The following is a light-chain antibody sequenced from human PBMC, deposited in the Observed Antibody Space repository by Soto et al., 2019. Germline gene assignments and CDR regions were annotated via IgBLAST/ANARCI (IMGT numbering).Light chain of an antibody. CDR1: QSVSSSS. J-gene: IGKJ1*01. CDR3: QQYGGSPRT. CDR2: DAS. Sequence: EIVMTQSPVTLSVSPGERATLSCRASQSVSSSSLAWYQQKRGQAPRLLIHDASSRATGIPDRFSGSGSGTDFTLTISRLEPEDFAVYYCQQYGGSPRTFGQGTKVDIK. V-gene: IGKV3-20*01.